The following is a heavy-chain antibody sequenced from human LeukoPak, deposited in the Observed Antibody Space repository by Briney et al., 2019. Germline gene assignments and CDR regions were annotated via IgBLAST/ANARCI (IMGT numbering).Heavy chain of an antibody. Sequence: GGSLRLSYAASGFTFSSYAMSCVRQAPGKGLEWVSAISGSGGSTYYADSVKGRFTISRDNSKNTLYLQMNSLRAEDTAVYYCAIGRHRAYFDYWGEGTLVTVSS. CDR3: AIGRHRAYFDY. J-gene: IGHJ4*02. CDR2: ISGSGGST. CDR1: GFTFSSYA. V-gene: IGHV3-23*01. D-gene: IGHD6-6*01.